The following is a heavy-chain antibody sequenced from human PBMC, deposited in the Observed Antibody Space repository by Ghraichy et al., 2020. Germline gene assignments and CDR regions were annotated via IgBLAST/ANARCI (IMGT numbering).Heavy chain of an antibody. CDR3: ARDAGGYYLRYFDY. V-gene: IGHV3-66*01. D-gene: IGHD3-22*01. CDR1: GFTVSSNY. Sequence: GGSLRLSCAASGFTVSSNYMSWVRQAPGKGLEWVSVIYSGGSTYYADSVKGRFTISRDNSKNTLYLQMNSLRAEDTAVYYCARDAGGYYLRYFDYWGQGTLVTVSS. CDR2: IYSGGST. J-gene: IGHJ4*02.